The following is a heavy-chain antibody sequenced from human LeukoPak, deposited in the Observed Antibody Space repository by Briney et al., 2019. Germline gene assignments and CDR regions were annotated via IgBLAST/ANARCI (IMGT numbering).Heavy chain of an antibody. D-gene: IGHD6-6*01. CDR3: ARHRAYSSSSPFDY. V-gene: IGHV4-59*08. Sequence: KASETLSLTCSVSGGSISSLYWSWIRQPPGKGLEWIGYIYYTGSTNYNPSLKSRVTMFADMSKNQFSLRLSSVAAADTAVYYCARHRAYSSSSPFDYWGQGTLVTVSS. CDR1: GGSISSLY. CDR2: IYYTGST. J-gene: IGHJ4*02.